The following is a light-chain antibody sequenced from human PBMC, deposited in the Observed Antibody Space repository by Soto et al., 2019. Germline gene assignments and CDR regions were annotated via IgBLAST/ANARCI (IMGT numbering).Light chain of an antibody. J-gene: IGKJ1*01. CDR2: LGS. V-gene: IGKV2-28*01. Sequence: DIVMTQSPLSLPVTPGEPASISCRSSQSLLHSNGYNYLDWYLQKPGQSPQLVIYLGSNRASGVPDRFSGSASSTDLTLKISRVEAEDVGVYYCMQALQTPWTFGQGTKVEIK. CDR1: QSLLHSNGYNY. CDR3: MQALQTPWT.